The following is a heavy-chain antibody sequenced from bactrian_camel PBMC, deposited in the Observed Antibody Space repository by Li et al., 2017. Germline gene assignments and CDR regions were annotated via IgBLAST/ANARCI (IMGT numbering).Heavy chain of an antibody. CDR1: GYTLDDSD. J-gene: IGHJ4*01. CDR3: ASRPDSGAGSVFAPDWYNY. V-gene: IGHV3S63*01. Sequence: QVQLVESGGGSVQAGESLTLSCTASGYTLDDSDVAWYRQAPGNECERVSTIYSDGTPYYARSEKGRFTISRDNAKNTVYLQMNSLKPEDTAMYYCASRPDSGAGSVFAPDWYNYRGQGTQVTVS. CDR2: IYSDGTP. D-gene: IGHD2*01.